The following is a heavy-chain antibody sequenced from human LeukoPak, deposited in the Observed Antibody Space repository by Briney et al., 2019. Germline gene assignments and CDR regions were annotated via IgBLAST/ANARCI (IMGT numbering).Heavy chain of an antibody. CDR1: GFTFSSYV. D-gene: IGHD3-22*01. Sequence: GGSLRLSCAASGFTFSSYVMTWVRQAPGKGLVWVSRINSDGSSTSYADSVKGRFTISRDNAKNTLYLQMNSLRAEDTAVYYCARDDSSGYYHDAFDIWGQGTMVTVSS. J-gene: IGHJ3*02. CDR3: ARDDSSGYYHDAFDI. CDR2: INSDGSST. V-gene: IGHV3-74*01.